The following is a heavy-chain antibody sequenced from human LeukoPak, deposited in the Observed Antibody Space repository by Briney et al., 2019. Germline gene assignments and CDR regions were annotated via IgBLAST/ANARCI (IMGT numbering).Heavy chain of an antibody. V-gene: IGHV1-69*06. CDR3: AREGDYYDSSGYWHWFDP. D-gene: IGHD3-22*01. Sequence: GASVTVSFTASVGTFTSYAISWVRQAPGQGLEWMGRIIPIFGTANYAQKFQGRVTITADKSTSKAYMELSSLRSEDTAVYYCAREGDYYDSSGYWHWFDPWGQGTLVTVSS. J-gene: IGHJ5*02. CDR2: IIPIFGTA. CDR1: VGTFTSYA.